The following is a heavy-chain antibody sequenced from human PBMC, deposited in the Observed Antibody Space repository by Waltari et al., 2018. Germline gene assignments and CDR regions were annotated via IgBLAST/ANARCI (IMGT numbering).Heavy chain of an antibody. CDR2: IYTSGST. CDR1: GGSISSYY. Sequence: QVQLQESGPGLVKPSETLSLTCTVSGGSISSYYWSWIRQPAGKGLEWIGRIYTSGSTNYNPSLKSRVTMSVDTSKNQFSLKLSSVTAADTAVYYCARGESFKMATIFYAFDIWGQGTMVTVSS. CDR3: ARGESFKMATIFYAFDI. D-gene: IGHD5-12*01. V-gene: IGHV4-4*07. J-gene: IGHJ3*02.